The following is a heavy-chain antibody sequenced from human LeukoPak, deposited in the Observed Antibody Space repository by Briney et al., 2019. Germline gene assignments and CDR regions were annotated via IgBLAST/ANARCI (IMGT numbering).Heavy chain of an antibody. J-gene: IGHJ6*03. D-gene: IGHD5/OR15-5a*01. CDR1: GFTFDDYT. V-gene: IGHV3-43*01. Sequence: PGGSLRLSCAASGFTFDDYTIHWVRQVPGKGLEWVSLISGDGGSTYYADSVKGRFTISRDNAKNSLYLQMNSLRAEDTALYYCARVYELREEDYYYYYMDVWGKGTTVTVSS. CDR2: ISGDGGST. CDR3: ARVYELREEDYYYYYMDV.